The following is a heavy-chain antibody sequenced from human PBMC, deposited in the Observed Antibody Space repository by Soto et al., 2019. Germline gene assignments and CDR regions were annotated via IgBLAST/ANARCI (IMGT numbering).Heavy chain of an antibody. D-gene: IGHD7-27*01. CDR3: VKRGRNWGAFDF. J-gene: IGHJ3*01. Sequence: VQLLESGGDLVQPGGSLRLSWVASGFILNNYALSLVRQAPGKGLEWVSTIGGTDGDSDGVPWYEDSVKGRFTISRDSSANTLFLHMDNLRAEDSALYYCVKRGRNWGAFDFWGQGTTVVVSS. CDR2: IGGTDGDSDGVP. V-gene: IGHV3-23*01. CDR1: GFILNNYA.